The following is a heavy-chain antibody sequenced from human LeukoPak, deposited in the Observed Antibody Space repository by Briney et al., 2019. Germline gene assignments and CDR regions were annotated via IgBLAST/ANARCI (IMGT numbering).Heavy chain of an antibody. CDR3: ARGGQDYYDSSGYYGPGDY. J-gene: IGHJ4*02. D-gene: IGHD3-22*01. V-gene: IGHV4-4*07. CDR2: IYTSGST. CDR1: VGSINSYY. Sequence: SETLSLTCTFSVGSINSYYLSWIPRPAGKGLEWIGRIYTSGSTNYNPSPKSRVTMSVDKSKNQFSLKLSSVTAADTAVYYCARGGQDYYDSSGYYGPGDYRGQGTLVTVSS.